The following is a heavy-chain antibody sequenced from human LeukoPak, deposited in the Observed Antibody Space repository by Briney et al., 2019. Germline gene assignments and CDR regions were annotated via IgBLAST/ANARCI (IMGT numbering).Heavy chain of an antibody. Sequence: SETLSLTCTVSGGSVSSGSYYWSWLRQPPGKGLGWIGYIYYSGSTNYNPSLKSRVTISVDTSKNQFSLKLSSVTAADTAVYYCARGSSYSGAFDIWGQGTMVTVSS. D-gene: IGHD3-10*01. CDR1: GGSVSSGSYY. J-gene: IGHJ3*02. CDR3: ARGSSYSGAFDI. V-gene: IGHV4-61*01. CDR2: IYYSGST.